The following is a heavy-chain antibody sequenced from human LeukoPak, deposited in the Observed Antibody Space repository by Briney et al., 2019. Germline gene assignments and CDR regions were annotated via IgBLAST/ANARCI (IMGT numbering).Heavy chain of an antibody. D-gene: IGHD2-2*01. Sequence: ASVKVSCKASGYTFTRYALHWVRQAPRQRLEWMGWINAGNGNTKNSQKFQGRVTITRDTSASTAYMELSSLRSEDTAVYYCARTPSLPAAKNWFDPWGQGTLVTVSS. CDR1: GYTFTRYA. CDR2: INAGNGNT. V-gene: IGHV1-3*01. J-gene: IGHJ5*02. CDR3: ARTPSLPAAKNWFDP.